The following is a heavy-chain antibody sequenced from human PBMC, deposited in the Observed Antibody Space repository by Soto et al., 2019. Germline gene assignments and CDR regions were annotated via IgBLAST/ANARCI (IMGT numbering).Heavy chain of an antibody. CDR3: ARRLLSRLPAAGYFDC. CDR2: GYWNGDK. CDR1: GFSFTTSGVG. V-gene: IGHV2-5*01. D-gene: IGHD6-13*01. Sequence: QITLKESGPTLVKPTQTLTLTCTFSGFSFTTSGVGVGWLRQPPGKALEWLALGYWNGDKRYSPSLKSRLTVTKDTSKDQVVLTMTNMDPVDTATYYCARRLLSRLPAAGYFDCWGQGIEVTVSS. J-gene: IGHJ4*02.